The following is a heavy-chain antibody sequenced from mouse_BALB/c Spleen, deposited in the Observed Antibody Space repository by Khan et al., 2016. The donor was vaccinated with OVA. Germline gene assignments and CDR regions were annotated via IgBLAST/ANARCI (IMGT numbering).Heavy chain of an antibody. CDR3: ARKDYYDYDPFPY. CDR2: LNYSGNT. CDR1: GYSITSEFA. V-gene: IGHV3-2*02. J-gene: IGHJ3*01. D-gene: IGHD2-4*01. Sequence: EVQLQESGPGLVKPSQSLSLTCTVTGYSITSEFAWNWIRQFPGNKLEWMGYLNYSGNTRFNPSIKRRTSITRDNTKNQFFMQLNSVTTEDTATYYCARKDYYDYDPFPYWGQGTLVTVSA.